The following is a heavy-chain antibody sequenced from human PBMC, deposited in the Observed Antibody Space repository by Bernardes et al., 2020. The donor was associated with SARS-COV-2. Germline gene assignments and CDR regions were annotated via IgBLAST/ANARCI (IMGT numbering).Heavy chain of an antibody. CDR1: GGSFSGYY. Sequence: ETLSLTCAVYGGSFSGYYWSWIRQPPGKGLEWIGEINHSGSTNYNPSLKSRVTISVDTSKNQFSLKLSSVTAADTAVYYCARGPSGYSSSWHNWFDPWGQGTLVTVSS. J-gene: IGHJ5*02. V-gene: IGHV4-34*01. CDR2: INHSGST. CDR3: ARGPSGYSSSWHNWFDP. D-gene: IGHD6-13*01.